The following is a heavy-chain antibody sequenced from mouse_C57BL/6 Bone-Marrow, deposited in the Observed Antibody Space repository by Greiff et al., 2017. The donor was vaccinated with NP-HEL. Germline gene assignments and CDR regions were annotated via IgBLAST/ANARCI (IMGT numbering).Heavy chain of an antibody. V-gene: IGHV1-81*01. J-gene: IGHJ4*01. D-gene: IGHD1-1*01. CDR1: GYTFTSYG. CDR3: AREYYGRDAMDY. CDR2: IYPRSGNT. Sequence: QVQLKQSGAELARPGASVKLSCKASGYTFTSYGISWVKQRTGQGLEWIGEIYPRSGNTYYNEKFKGKATLTVDKSSSTAYMQLSSLTSEDSAVYYCAREYYGRDAMDYWGQGTSVTVSS.